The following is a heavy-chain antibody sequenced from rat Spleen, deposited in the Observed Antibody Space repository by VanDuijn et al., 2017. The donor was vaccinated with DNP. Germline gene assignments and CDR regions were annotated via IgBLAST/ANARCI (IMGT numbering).Heavy chain of an antibody. J-gene: IGHJ1*01. D-gene: IGHD4-2*01. Sequence: EVQLVESGGGLVQPGRSLKLSCAASGFTFSDYYMAWVRQAPTKGLEWVAYISYDGGSTYYGDSVKGRFTISRDNAKSTLYLQMNSLRSEDMATYYCARRGTNWNWYCDFWGPGTMVTVSS. V-gene: IGHV5-22*01. CDR3: ARRGTNWNWYCDF. CDR1: GFTFSDYY. CDR2: ISYDGGST.